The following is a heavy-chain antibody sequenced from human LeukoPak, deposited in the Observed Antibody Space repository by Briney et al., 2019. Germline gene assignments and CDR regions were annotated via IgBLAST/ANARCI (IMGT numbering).Heavy chain of an antibody. CDR1: GGSISSGGYY. V-gene: IGHV4-31*03. CDR3: ARVKSEEWLPILYFDY. D-gene: IGHD3-3*01. CDR2: IYYSGST. Sequence: PSQTLSLTCTVSGGSISSGGYYWSWIRQHPGKGLEWIGYIYYSGSTYYNPSLKSRVTISVDTSKNQFSLKLSSVTAADTAVYYCARVKSEEWLPILYFDYWGQGTLVTVSS. J-gene: IGHJ4*02.